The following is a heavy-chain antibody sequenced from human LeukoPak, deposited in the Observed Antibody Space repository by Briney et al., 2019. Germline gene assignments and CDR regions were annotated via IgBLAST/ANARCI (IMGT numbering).Heavy chain of an antibody. CDR2: ISSSSSYI. J-gene: IGHJ3*02. CDR1: GFTFSSYK. Sequence: GGSLRLSCAASGFTFSSYKMNWVRQAPGRGLEWVSSISSSSSYIYYADSVKGRFTISRDNAKNSLYLQMNSLRAEDTAVYYCARAEVVPAANDAFDIWGQGTMVTVSS. CDR3: ARAEVVPAANDAFDI. D-gene: IGHD2-2*01. V-gene: IGHV3-21*01.